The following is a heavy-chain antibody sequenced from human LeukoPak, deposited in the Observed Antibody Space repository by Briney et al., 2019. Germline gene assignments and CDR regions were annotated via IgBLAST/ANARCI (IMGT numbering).Heavy chain of an antibody. CDR3: AKRIYGWYYIDY. J-gene: IGHJ4*02. D-gene: IGHD6-19*01. V-gene: IGHV3-23*01. CDR2: ITGPGDGA. CDR1: GFTFSGFA. Sequence: GGSLRLSCAASGFTFSGFAMSWVRQAPRKGLEWVSAITGPGDGAFYADCVKGRFTITRDNSRNTVYLQMNDLRDDDTAVYYCAKRIYGWYYIDYWGQGALVTVSS.